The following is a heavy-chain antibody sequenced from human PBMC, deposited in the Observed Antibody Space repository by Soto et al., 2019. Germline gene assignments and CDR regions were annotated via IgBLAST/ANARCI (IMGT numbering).Heavy chain of an antibody. CDR3: ARVLPPFDS. CDR2: INAYNGNT. J-gene: IGHJ5*01. Sequence: QVQLVQSGAEVKKPGASVKVSCKASGYTFTSYGISWVRQAPGQGLEWMGWINAYNGNTNYAQKVQGRVTMTTYTSTSRAYMELRGLRCDDTAVYYCARVLPPFDSWGQGTLVTVSS. V-gene: IGHV1-18*01. CDR1: GYTFTSYG.